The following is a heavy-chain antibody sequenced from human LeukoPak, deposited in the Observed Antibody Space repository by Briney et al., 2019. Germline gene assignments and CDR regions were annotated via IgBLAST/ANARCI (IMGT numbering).Heavy chain of an antibody. CDR3: VRNYYHGMDV. V-gene: IGHV7-4-1*02. Sequence: APVKVSCKASGYTFTTYAMNWVRQAPGQGLEWMAWINTNTGNPTYAQGFTGRFVFSLDTSVSTAYLQISSLKAEDTAVYYCVRNYYHGMDVWGQGTTVTVSS. CDR1: GYTFTTYA. J-gene: IGHJ6*02. CDR2: INTNTGNP.